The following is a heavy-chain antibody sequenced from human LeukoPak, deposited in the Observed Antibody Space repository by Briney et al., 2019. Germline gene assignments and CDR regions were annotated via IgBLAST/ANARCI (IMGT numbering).Heavy chain of an antibody. J-gene: IGHJ5*02. CDR2: FIPAGDR. Sequence: GGSLRLSCAASGFTFSSHDMHRVRQAAGKGLEWVSGFIPAGDRYYAESVKGRFTISRENAKSSLYLEMNSLRVGDTAVYYCVRGGVWGLSSNWLEAWGQGTLVVVSS. V-gene: IGHV3-13*04. D-gene: IGHD7-27*01. CDR1: GFTFSSHD. CDR3: VRGGVWGLSSNWLEA.